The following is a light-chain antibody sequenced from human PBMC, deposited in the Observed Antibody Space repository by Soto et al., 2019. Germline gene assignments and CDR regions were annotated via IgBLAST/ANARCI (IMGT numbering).Light chain of an antibody. Sequence: QSVLTQPASVSGSPGQAITISCNGTSSDVGGHDSVSWYQHNPGKAPKLMIYNVRNRPSGVSNRFSASKSGNTASLTISWLQAEDEADYYCCSYTSSSTLVFGTGTKVTVL. J-gene: IGLJ1*01. CDR2: NVR. CDR1: SSDVGGHDS. V-gene: IGLV2-14*01. CDR3: CSYTSSSTLV.